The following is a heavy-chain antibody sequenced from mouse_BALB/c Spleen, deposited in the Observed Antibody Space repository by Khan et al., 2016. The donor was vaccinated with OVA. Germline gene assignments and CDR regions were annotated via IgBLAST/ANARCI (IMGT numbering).Heavy chain of an antibody. J-gene: IGHJ3*01. D-gene: IGHD1-1*01. V-gene: IGHV5-6*01. Sequence: EVQVVESGGDLVKPGGSLKLSCAASGFILSTYGMSWVRQAPDKRLEWVATVSTGGSYTYYPESVTGRFTISRDNAKNTLYLQMSGLRSEDTAMLYCTRLAYYYDSEGFAYWGQGTLVTVAA. CDR3: TRLAYYYDSEGFAY. CDR1: GFILSTYG. CDR2: VSTGGSYT.